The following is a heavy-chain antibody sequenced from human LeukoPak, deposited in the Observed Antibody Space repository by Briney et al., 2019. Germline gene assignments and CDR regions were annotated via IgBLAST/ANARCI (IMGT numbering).Heavy chain of an antibody. CDR3: AKDQSHRDSSGSLNDP. Sequence: ASVKVSCKASGYTFTSYAMHWVRQAPGQRLEWMGWINAGNGNTKYSQELQGRVTITRDTSASTAYMELSSLRSEDMAVYYCAKDQSHRDSSGSLNDPWGQGTLVTVSS. D-gene: IGHD3-22*01. V-gene: IGHV1-3*03. CDR2: INAGNGNT. CDR1: GYTFTSYA. J-gene: IGHJ5*02.